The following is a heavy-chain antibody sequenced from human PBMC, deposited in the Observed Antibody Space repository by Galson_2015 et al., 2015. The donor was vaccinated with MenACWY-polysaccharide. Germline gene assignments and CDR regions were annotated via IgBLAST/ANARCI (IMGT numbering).Heavy chain of an antibody. J-gene: IGHJ4*02. V-gene: IGHV2-5*01. CDR2: VYWNNDK. CDR1: GFSLSTNDLG. Sequence: PALVKPTQTLTLTCTFSGFSLSTNDLGVGWIRQPPGKALEWLALVYWNNDKRYSPSLKNRLTITKDASKNQVVLTMTNMDPVDTATYFCARRGLLNVIPGFDYGGQGALVTVSS. CDR3: ARRGLLNVIPGFDY. D-gene: IGHD2/OR15-2a*01.